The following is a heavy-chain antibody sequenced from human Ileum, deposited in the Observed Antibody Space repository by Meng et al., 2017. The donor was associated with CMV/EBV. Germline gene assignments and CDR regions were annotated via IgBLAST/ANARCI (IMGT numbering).Heavy chain of an antibody. Sequence: QVQLKQWGAEVLKPSEPLSPTHTVSADSFTGYHWSWIRQPPGKGPEWIGEINYRGSIHYNPSLESRVTISLDMSTNQLSLKLNSVTAADTAVYYCVRGNWVSDFWGQGTLVTVSS. D-gene: IGHD7-27*01. CDR1: ADSFTGYH. V-gene: IGHV4-34*01. CDR3: VRGNWVSDF. J-gene: IGHJ4*02. CDR2: INYRGSI.